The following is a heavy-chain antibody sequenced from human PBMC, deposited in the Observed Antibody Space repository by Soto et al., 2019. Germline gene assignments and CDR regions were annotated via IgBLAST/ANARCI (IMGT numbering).Heavy chain of an antibody. CDR3: AKDRRDGYNTCSRCYGVDV. V-gene: IGHV3-30*18. CDR1: GFNFGAYG. Sequence: GGSLSLSCEASGFNFGAYGMHWVRQAPGKGLEWVAVISHDGTKTYYSDSVKGRFTVSRDNSKNMLYVQMVSLRPDDTAVYSCAKDRRDGYNTCSRCYGVDVWGQGTTVTVYS. J-gene: IGHJ6*02. D-gene: IGHD5-18*01. CDR2: ISHDGTKT.